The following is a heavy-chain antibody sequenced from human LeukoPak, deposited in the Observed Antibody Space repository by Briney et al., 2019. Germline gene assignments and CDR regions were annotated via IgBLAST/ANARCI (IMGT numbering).Heavy chain of an antibody. D-gene: IGHD6-13*01. V-gene: IGHV4-34*01. Sequence: SETLSLTCAVYGGSFSGYYWSWIRQPPVKGLEWIGEINHSGSTNYNPSLKSRVTISVDTSKNQFSLKLSSVTAADTAVYYCAREASSSAAAQRRNWFDPWGQGTLVTVSS. CDR3: AREASSSAAAQRRNWFDP. CDR2: INHSGST. CDR1: GGSFSGYY. J-gene: IGHJ5*02.